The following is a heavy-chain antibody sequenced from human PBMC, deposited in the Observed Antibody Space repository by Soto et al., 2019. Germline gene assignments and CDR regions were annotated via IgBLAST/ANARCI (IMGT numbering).Heavy chain of an antibody. CDR1: GFTLSSRC. V-gene: IGHV3-74*01. CDR2: IKTDGTST. J-gene: IGHJ4*02. D-gene: IGHD2-15*01. CDR3: ARDQDTYGQAVFDS. Sequence: GGSLRLSCAASGFTLSSRCMHWVRQAPGKGLVWVSRIKTDGTSTSYADSVKGRFTISRDNANNTLYLQMNSLRAEDAGMYYCARDQDTYGQAVFDSWGQGTLVTVSS.